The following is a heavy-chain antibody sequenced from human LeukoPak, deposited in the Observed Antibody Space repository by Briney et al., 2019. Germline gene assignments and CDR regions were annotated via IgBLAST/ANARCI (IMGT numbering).Heavy chain of an antibody. CDR1: GLTFSSFA. J-gene: IGHJ3*02. CDR3: ARDPITIFGVVIGAFDI. D-gene: IGHD3-3*01. CDR2: ISYDGSNK. V-gene: IGHV3-30-3*01. Sequence: SGGSLRLSCAASGLTFSSFAMSWVRQAPGKGLEWVAVISYDGSNKYYADSVKGRFTISRDNSKNTLYLQMNSLRAEDTAVYYCARDPITIFGVVIGAFDIWGQGTMVTVSS.